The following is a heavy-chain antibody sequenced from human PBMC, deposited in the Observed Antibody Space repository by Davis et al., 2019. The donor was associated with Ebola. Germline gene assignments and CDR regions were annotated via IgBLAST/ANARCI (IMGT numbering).Heavy chain of an antibody. CDR2: ISGSGGST. CDR3: ARDLRWIAAAGNYFDY. D-gene: IGHD6-13*01. Sequence: GESLKISCEASGFTFSTCAMSWVRQAPGKGLEWVSAISGSGGSTFYADSVKGRFTISRDNAKNSLYLQMNSLRAEDTAVYYCARDLRWIAAAGNYFDYWGQGTLVTVSS. V-gene: IGHV3-23*01. J-gene: IGHJ4*02. CDR1: GFTFSTCA.